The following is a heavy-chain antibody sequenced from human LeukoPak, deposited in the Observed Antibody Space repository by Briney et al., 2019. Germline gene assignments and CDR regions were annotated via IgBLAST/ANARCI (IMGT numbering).Heavy chain of an antibody. CDR3: ARGNGYNSAPLGY. CDR2: IYTSGST. Sequence: SQTLSLTCTVSGGSISSGSYYWSWIRQPAGKGLEWIGRIYTSGSTNYNPSLKSRVTISVDTSKNQFSLKLSSVTAADTAVYYCARGNGYNSAPLGYWGQGTLVTVSS. CDR1: GGSISSGSYY. V-gene: IGHV4-61*02. J-gene: IGHJ4*02. D-gene: IGHD5-24*01.